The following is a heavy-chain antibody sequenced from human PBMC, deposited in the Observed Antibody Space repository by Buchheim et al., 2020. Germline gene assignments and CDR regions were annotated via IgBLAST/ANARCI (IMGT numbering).Heavy chain of an antibody. CDR2: SSGSGGST. Sequence: EVQLLESGGGLVQPGGSLRLSCADSGFTFSSYAMSWVRLAPGKGLEWVSASSGSGGSTYYADSVKGRVTISSDNAKNTLYLQINSLRAEDTAVYYCAKEELWYHHDAVDIWGQGT. D-gene: IGHD5-18*01. V-gene: IGHV3-23*01. CDR1: GFTFSSYA. CDR3: AKEELWYHHDAVDI. J-gene: IGHJ3*02.